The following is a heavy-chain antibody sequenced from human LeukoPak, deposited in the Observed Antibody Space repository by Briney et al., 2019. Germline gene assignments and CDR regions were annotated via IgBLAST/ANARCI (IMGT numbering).Heavy chain of an antibody. V-gene: IGHV3-23*01. Sequence: PGGSLRLSCAASGFTFSSYAMSWVRQAPGKGLEWVSAISGSGGSTYYADSVKGRFTISRDNSKNTLYLQMNSLRAEDTAVYYCARDRVTTVTTCQGYWGQGTLVTVSS. J-gene: IGHJ4*02. CDR2: ISGSGGST. CDR3: ARDRVTTVTTCQGY. CDR1: GFTFSSYA. D-gene: IGHD4-17*01.